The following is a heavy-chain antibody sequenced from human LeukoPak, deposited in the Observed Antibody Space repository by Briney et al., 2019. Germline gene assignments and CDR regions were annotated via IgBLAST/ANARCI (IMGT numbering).Heavy chain of an antibody. J-gene: IGHJ4*02. CDR3: ARRAGAYSHPYDY. CDR1: GFTFSSYA. CDR2: IGGSGSTT. D-gene: IGHD4/OR15-4a*01. V-gene: IGHV3-23*01. Sequence: PGGSLRLSCAASGFTFSSYAMSWVRQAPGKGLEWVSAIGGSGSTTYYADSVKGRFTISRDNSKNTLYLQMNSLRAEDTAVYYCARRAGAYSHPYDYWGQGTLVTVSS.